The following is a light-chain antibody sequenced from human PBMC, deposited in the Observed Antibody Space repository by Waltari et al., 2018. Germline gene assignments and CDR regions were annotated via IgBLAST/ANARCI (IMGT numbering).Light chain of an antibody. CDR2: AAT. V-gene: IGKV1-39*01. CDR3: QQNYRTPPT. J-gene: IGKJ1*01. Sequence: DIHVTQSPSSLSASVGDRVTITCRASQSISDYLNWFQVTPGRAPNLLIYAATGLQSGVPSRFNGSGSGAHFTLTISRLRPEDSASYFCQQNYRTPPTFGQGTKVEI. CDR1: QSISDY.